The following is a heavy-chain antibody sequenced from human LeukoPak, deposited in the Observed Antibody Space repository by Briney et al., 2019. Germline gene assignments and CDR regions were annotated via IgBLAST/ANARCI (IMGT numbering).Heavy chain of an antibody. Sequence: PGGSLRLSCAASGFTFSSFSMNWVRQAPGKGLEWVSTLSTSGAATYYADSVKGRFTISRDNSQNTLYLQMNSLRAEDTAVYYCARDIGISGSWPYFDFWGQGTLVTVSS. CDR2: LSTSGAAT. CDR1: GFTFSSFS. D-gene: IGHD6-13*01. V-gene: IGHV3-23*01. CDR3: ARDIGISGSWPYFDF. J-gene: IGHJ4*02.